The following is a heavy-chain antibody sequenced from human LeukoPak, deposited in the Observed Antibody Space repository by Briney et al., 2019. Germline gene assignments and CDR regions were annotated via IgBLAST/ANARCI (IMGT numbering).Heavy chain of an antibody. Sequence: SETLSLTCTVSGYSISSGYYWGWIRQPPGKGLEWIGSIYHSGSTYYNPSLKSRVTISVDTSKNQFSLKLSSVTAADTAVYYCARDLSSSWYYFDYWGQGTLVTVSS. J-gene: IGHJ4*02. D-gene: IGHD6-13*01. CDR2: IYHSGST. V-gene: IGHV4-38-2*02. CDR3: ARDLSSSWYYFDY. CDR1: GYSISSGYY.